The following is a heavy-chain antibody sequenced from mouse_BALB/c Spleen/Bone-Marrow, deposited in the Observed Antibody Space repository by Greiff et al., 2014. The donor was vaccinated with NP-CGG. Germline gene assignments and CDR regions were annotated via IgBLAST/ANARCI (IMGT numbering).Heavy chain of an antibody. CDR1: GFTFTDYY. D-gene: IGHD2-3*01. J-gene: IGHJ1*01. CDR3: ARDMCDGLRWYFDV. CDR2: IRNKANGYTT. Sequence: DVKLVESGGGLVQPGGSLRLSCATSGFTFTDYYMSWVRQPPGKALEWLGFIRNKANGYTTDYSASVKGRFTISRDNSQSIFYLQMNTLRAEDSATYYCARDMCDGLRWYFDVWGAGTTVTVSS. V-gene: IGHV7-3*02.